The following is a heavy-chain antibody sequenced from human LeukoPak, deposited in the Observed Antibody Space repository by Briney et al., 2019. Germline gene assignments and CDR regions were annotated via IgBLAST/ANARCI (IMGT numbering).Heavy chain of an antibody. CDR1: GFTFSNAW. D-gene: IGHD1-26*01. Sequence: GGSLRLSCAASGFTFSNAWMSWVRQAPGKGLEWVGRIKSKTDGGKTDYAAPVKGRFTISRDDSKNTLYLQMNGLKTEDTAVYYCTTAGWELYYFDYWGQGTLVTVSS. CDR3: TTAGWELYYFDY. J-gene: IGHJ4*02. CDR2: IKSKTDGGKT. V-gene: IGHV3-15*01.